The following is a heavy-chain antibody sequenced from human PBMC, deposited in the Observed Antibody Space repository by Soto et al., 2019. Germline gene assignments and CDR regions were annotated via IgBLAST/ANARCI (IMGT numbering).Heavy chain of an antibody. J-gene: IGHJ5*02. V-gene: IGHV1-18*01. D-gene: IGHD3-10*01. CDR2: ISAYNGNT. CDR3: ARNGLLWFGDNWFDP. CDR1: GYTFTSYG. Sequence: ASVKVSCKASGYTFTSYGISWVRQAPGQGLEWMGWISAYNGNTNYAQKLQGRVTMTTDTSTSAAYMELRSLRSDDTAVYYCARNGLLWFGDNWFDPWGQGTLVTVSS.